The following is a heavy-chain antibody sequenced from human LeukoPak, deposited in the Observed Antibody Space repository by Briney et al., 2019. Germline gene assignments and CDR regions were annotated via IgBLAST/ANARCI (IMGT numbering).Heavy chain of an antibody. D-gene: IGHD1-26*01. J-gene: IGHJ4*02. CDR3: ARESKQRSGTRTFDY. Sequence: GGSLRLSCAASGFTFSSYAMSWVRQAPGKGLEWVSAISGSGGSTYYADSVKGRFTISRDNSKNTLYLQMNSLRAEDTAVYYCARESKQRSGTRTFDYWGQGTLVTVSS. CDR2: ISGSGGST. CDR1: GFTFSSYA. V-gene: IGHV3-23*01.